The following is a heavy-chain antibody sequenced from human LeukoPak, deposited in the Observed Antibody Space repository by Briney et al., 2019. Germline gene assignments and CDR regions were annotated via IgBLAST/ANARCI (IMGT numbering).Heavy chain of an antibody. Sequence: SQTLSLTCTVSGGSISSGSYYWSWIRQPAGKGLEWIGRIYTSGSTNYNPSLKSRVTISVDTSKNQFSLKLSSVTAADTAVYYCARGAVLIHGGYYGSGSYNWFDPWGQGTLVTVSS. D-gene: IGHD3-10*01. V-gene: IGHV4-61*02. J-gene: IGHJ5*02. CDR3: ARGAVLIHGGYYGSGSYNWFDP. CDR1: GGSISSGSYY. CDR2: IYTSGST.